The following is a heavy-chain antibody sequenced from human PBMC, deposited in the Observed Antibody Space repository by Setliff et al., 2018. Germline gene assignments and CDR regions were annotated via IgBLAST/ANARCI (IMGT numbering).Heavy chain of an antibody. D-gene: IGHD3-10*01. Sequence: PSETLSLTCTVYGGSFTNYYWGWIRQSPGKGLEWIGEINHSGSTNYNPSLKSRLTISVDASTNQFSLKLTSMTAADTAVYFCARHLLVQGTYHFDYWGQGSPVTVS. CDR2: INHSGST. J-gene: IGHJ4*02. V-gene: IGHV4-34*01. CDR3: ARHLLVQGTYHFDY. CDR1: GGSFTNYY.